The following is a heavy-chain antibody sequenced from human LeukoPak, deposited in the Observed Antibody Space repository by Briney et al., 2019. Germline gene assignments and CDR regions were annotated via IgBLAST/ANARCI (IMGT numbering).Heavy chain of an antibody. CDR2: IIPIFGTA. V-gene: IGHV1-69*05. CDR3: ARSRSYRNWFDP. Sequence: SVKVSCKASGGTFSSYAISWVRQAPGQGVEWMGGIIPIFGTANYAQKFQGRVTITTDESTSTAYMELSSLRSEDTAVYYCARSRSYRNWFDPWGQGTLVTVSS. D-gene: IGHD2-2*01. CDR1: GGTFSSYA. J-gene: IGHJ5*02.